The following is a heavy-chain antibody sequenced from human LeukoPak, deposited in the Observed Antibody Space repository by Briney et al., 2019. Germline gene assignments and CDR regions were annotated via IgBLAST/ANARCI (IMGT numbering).Heavy chain of an antibody. D-gene: IGHD3-22*01. Sequence: SETLSLTCIVSGGSISTYYWSWIRQPPGKGLEWIGYIYYSGSTNYNPSLKSRVTISVDTSKNQFSLKLSSVTAADTAVYYCARGGVEIHLFITTIDPYYFDYWGQGTLVTVSS. CDR3: ARGGVEIHLFITTIDPYYFDY. CDR2: IYYSGST. V-gene: IGHV4-59*01. J-gene: IGHJ4*02. CDR1: GGSISTYY.